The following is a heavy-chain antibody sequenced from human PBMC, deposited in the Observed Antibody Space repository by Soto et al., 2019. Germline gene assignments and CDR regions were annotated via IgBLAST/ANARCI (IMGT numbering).Heavy chain of an antibody. D-gene: IGHD6-19*01. CDR3: ASGRQWLGSSHWYFDV. Sequence: PSETLSLTCAVYGGSFSGYYWSWIRQPPGKGLEWIGEINHSGSTNYNPSLKSRVTISVDTSKNQFSLKLSSVTAADTAVYYCASGRQWLGSSHWYFDVWGRGTLVPVSS. CDR2: INHSGST. V-gene: IGHV4-34*01. CDR1: GGSFSGYY. J-gene: IGHJ2*01.